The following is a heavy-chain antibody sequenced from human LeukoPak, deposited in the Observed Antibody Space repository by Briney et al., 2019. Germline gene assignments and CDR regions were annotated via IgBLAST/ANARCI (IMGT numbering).Heavy chain of an antibody. CDR3: ARALAALAPSDY. V-gene: IGHV3-7*05. J-gene: IGHJ4*02. CDR2: IKKDGSEK. D-gene: IGHD5-12*01. Sequence: GGSLRLSCAASGFTFSSYWMNWVRQAPGKGLEWVANIKKDGSEKYYADSVKGRFTISRDNAKNSLYLQMNSLRDEDTAVYYCARALAALAPSDYWGQGALVTVSS. CDR1: GFTFSSYW.